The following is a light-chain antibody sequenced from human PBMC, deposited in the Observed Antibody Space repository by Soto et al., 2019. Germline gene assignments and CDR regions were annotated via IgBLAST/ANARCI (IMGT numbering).Light chain of an antibody. Sequence: QSVLTQPPSVSAAPGQKVTISCSGSSSNIGNNYVSWYQQLPGTAPKLLIYENNKRPSGIPDRFSGSKSGTSAPLGITGPQTGYEADYYCGTWDSSLSVWVFGGGTKLTVL. CDR3: GTWDSSLSVWV. CDR1: SSNIGNNY. CDR2: ENN. V-gene: IGLV1-51*02. J-gene: IGLJ3*02.